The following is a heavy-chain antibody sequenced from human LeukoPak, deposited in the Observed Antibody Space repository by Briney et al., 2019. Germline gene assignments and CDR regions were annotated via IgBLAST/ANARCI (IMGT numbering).Heavy chain of an antibody. V-gene: IGHV3-23*01. CDR1: GFTCSSYA. CDR3: AKFMAQYYYYYYYMDV. D-gene: IGHD5-24*01. J-gene: IGHJ6*03. CDR2: ISGSGGST. Sequence: GGSLRLSCAASGFTCSSYAMSWVRQAPGKGLEWVSAISGSGGSTYYADSVKGRFTISRDNSKNTLYLQMNSLRAEDTAVYYCAKFMAQYYYYYYYMDVWGKGTTVTVSS.